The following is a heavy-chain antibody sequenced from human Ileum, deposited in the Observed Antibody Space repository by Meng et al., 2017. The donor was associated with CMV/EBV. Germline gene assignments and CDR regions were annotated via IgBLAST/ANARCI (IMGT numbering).Heavy chain of an antibody. CDR2: IIPIFGTA. Sequence: CQASGGTFSSYAISWVRQAPGQGLEWMGGIIPIFGTANYAQKFQGRVTITTDESTSTAYMELSSLRSEDTAVYYCARSRLRLYNRFDPWGQGTLVTVSS. CDR3: ARSRLRLYNRFDP. CDR1: GGTFSSYA. V-gene: IGHV1-69*05. J-gene: IGHJ5*02. D-gene: IGHD4-17*01.